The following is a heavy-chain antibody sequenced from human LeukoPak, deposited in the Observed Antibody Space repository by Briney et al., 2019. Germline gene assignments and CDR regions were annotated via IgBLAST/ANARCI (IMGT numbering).Heavy chain of an antibody. Sequence: QPGGSLRLSCAASGFTFSRYSMNWVRQAPGKGLEWVAFIRYDGSNKYYADSVKGRFTISRDNSKNTLYLQMNSLRAEDTAVYYCAKDMSRTRRYYYDSSGSDYWGQGTLVTVSS. V-gene: IGHV3-30*02. J-gene: IGHJ4*02. D-gene: IGHD3-22*01. CDR3: AKDMSRTRRYYYDSSGSDY. CDR1: GFTFSRYS. CDR2: IRYDGSNK.